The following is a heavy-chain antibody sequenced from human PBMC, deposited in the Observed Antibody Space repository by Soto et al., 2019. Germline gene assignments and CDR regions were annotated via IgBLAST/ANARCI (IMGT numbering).Heavy chain of an antibody. CDR3: ARGYGGNSGNVFDI. J-gene: IGHJ3*02. Sequence: GGSLRLSCSASGFTFSDYYMSWIRQAPGKGLEWVSSISSSSSSTNYADSVKARFTISRDNAKNSLYLQMNSLRAEDTAVYYCARGYGGNSGNVFDIWGQGTMVTVSS. V-gene: IGHV3-11*06. CDR2: ISSSSSST. D-gene: IGHD4-17*01. CDR1: GFTFSDYY.